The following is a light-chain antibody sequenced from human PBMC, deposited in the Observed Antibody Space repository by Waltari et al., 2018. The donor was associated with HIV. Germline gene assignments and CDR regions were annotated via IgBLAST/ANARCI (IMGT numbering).Light chain of an antibody. CDR1: QSVSSK. CDR2: GAS. CDR3: QQYNNWPPWT. J-gene: IGKJ1*01. V-gene: IGKV3-15*01. Sequence: EIVMTQSPGTLSVSPGERATLSCRASQSVSSKLAWYQQKPGQAPRLLIYGASTRATGIPGRFSGSGSGTEFTLTISSLQSEDSALYYCQQYNNWPPWTFGQGTKVEIK.